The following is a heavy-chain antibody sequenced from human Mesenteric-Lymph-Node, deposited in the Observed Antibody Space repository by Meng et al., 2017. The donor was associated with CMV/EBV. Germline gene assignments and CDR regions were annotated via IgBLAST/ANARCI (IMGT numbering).Heavy chain of an antibody. CDR3: ASSYYCSSTSCYTSPYYYYYGMDV. Sequence: ASVKVSCKASGYTFTSYDINWVRQATGQGLEWMGWMNPNSGNTGYAQKFQGRVTMTRNTSIGTAYMELSSLRSEDTAVYYCASSYYCSSTSCYTSPYYYYYGMDVWGQGTTVTVSS. J-gene: IGHJ6*02. CDR1: GYTFTSYD. V-gene: IGHV1-8*01. CDR2: MNPNSGNT. D-gene: IGHD2-2*02.